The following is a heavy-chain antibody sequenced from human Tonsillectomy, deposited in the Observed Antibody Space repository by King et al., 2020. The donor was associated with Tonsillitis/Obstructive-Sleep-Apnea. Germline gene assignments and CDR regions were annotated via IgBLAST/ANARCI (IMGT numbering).Heavy chain of an antibody. Sequence: QLQESGPGLVKPSETLSLTCTVSGGSISSYYWSWIRQPPGKGLEWIGYIYYSGSTNYNPSLKSRVTISVDTSKNQFSLKLSSVTAADTAVYYCARGQKQYRQVTGPYSPCDIWGQGTMVTVSS. J-gene: IGHJ3*02. CDR3: ARGQKQYRQVTGPYSPCDI. CDR2: IYYSGST. V-gene: IGHV4-59*01. CDR1: GGSISSYY. D-gene: IGHD2-2*01.